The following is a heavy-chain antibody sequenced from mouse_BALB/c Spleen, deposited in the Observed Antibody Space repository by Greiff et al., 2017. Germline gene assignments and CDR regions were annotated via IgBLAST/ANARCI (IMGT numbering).Heavy chain of an antibody. V-gene: IGHV3-6*02. D-gene: IGHD2-1*01. CDR3: ARGIYYGNFYYFDY. J-gene: IGHJ2*01. CDR1: GYSITSGYY. CDR2: ISYDGSN. Sequence: EVQLQESGPGLVKPSQSLSLTCSVTGYSITSGYYWNWIRQFPGNKLEWMGYISYDGSNNYNPSLKNRISITRDTSKNQFFLKLNSVTTEDTATYYCARGIYYGNFYYFDYWGQGTTLTVSS.